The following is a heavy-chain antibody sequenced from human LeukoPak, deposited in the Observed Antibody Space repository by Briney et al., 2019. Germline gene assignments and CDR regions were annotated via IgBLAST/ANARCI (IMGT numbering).Heavy chain of an antibody. CDR3: ARPKRCSSTSCPDYYYSYMDV. V-gene: IGHV3-21*01. Sequence: GGSLRLSCVASGFTFSSYSMNWVRQAPGKGLEWVTSISSSSSSSSSYIYYADSVKGRFTISRDNAKNSLYLQMNSLRAEDTAVYYCARPKRCSSTSCPDYYYSYMDVWGKGTTVTVSS. CDR1: GFTFSSYS. J-gene: IGHJ6*03. CDR2: ISSSSSSSSSYI. D-gene: IGHD2-2*01.